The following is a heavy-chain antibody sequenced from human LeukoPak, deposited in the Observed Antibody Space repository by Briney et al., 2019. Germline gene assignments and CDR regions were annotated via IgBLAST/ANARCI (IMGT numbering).Heavy chain of an antibody. J-gene: IGHJ4*02. V-gene: IGHV4-4*02. CDR3: ARVRAVAGTGTYFDY. Sequence: PSETLSLTCAVSGGSISSSNWWSWVRPPPGKGLEWIGEIYHSGSTNYNPSLKSRVTISVDKSKNQFSLKLSSVTAADTAVYYCARVRAVAGTGTYFDYWGQGTLVTVSS. CDR2: IYHSGST. CDR1: GGSISSSNW. D-gene: IGHD6-19*01.